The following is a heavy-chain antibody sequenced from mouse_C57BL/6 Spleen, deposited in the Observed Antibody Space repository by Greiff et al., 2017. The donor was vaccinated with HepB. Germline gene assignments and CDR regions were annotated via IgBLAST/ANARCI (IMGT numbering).Heavy chain of an antibody. CDR1: GFSLSTSGMG. Sequence: QVTLKECGPGILQSSQTLSLTCSFSGFSLSTSGMGVSWIRQPSGKGLEWLAHIYWDDDKRYNPSLKSRLTISKDTSRNQVFLKITSVDTADTATYYCARSYGSSYGYFDVWGTGTTVTVSS. J-gene: IGHJ1*03. V-gene: IGHV8-12*01. CDR3: ARSYGSSYGYFDV. CDR2: IYWDDDK. D-gene: IGHD1-1*01.